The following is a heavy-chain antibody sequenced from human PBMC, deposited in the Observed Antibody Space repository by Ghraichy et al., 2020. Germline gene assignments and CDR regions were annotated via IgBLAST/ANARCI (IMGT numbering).Heavy chain of an antibody. CDR1: GFTFSNAW. V-gene: IGHV3-15*01. Sequence: GGSLRLSCAASGFTFSNAWMSWVRQAPGKGLEWVGRIKSKTDGGTTDYAAPVKGRFTISRDDSKNTLYLQMNSLKTEDTAVYYCTTDQADTAGVGGMDVWGQGTTVTVSS. CDR3: TTDQADTAGVGGMDV. J-gene: IGHJ6*02. D-gene: IGHD5-18*01. CDR2: IKSKTDGGTT.